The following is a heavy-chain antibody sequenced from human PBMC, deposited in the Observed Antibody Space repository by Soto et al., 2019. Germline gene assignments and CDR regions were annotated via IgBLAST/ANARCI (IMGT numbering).Heavy chain of an antibody. CDR3: AAALPGHGGGYEFDY. Sequence: GGSLRLSCAASGFTFITAWMNWVRQAPGKGLEWVGRIKSKNDGGTTDYAAPVKGRFTISRDDSKNTVYLQMNSLRTEDTALYSCAAALPGHGGGYEFDYWGQGTPVTVSS. V-gene: IGHV3-15*07. CDR2: IKSKNDGGTT. J-gene: IGHJ4*01. CDR1: GFTFITAW. D-gene: IGHD2-15*01.